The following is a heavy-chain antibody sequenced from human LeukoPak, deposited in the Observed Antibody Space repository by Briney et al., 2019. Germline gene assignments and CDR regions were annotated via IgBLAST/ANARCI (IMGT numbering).Heavy chain of an antibody. V-gene: IGHV3-48*03. CDR1: RFTFSSYD. Sequence: GGSLRLSCAASRFTFSSYDMNWVRQAPGKGLEWVSYISSSGSTIYYADSVKGRFTISRDNTKNSLYLQMNSLRAEDTAVYYCARDPVYDSSGYYYGLPRREAFDIWGQGTMVTVSS. J-gene: IGHJ3*02. D-gene: IGHD3-22*01. CDR2: ISSSGSTI. CDR3: ARDPVYDSSGYYYGLPRREAFDI.